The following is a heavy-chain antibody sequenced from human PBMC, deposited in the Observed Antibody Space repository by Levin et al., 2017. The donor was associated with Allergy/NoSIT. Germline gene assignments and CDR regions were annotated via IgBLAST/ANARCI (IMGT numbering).Heavy chain of an antibody. Sequence: GESLKISCAASGFTFSSYEMNWVRQAPGKGLEWGSYISSSGSTIYYADSVKGRFTISRDNAKHSLYLQMNSLRAEDTAVNYCARQLGNFWSGYTYFDYWGQGTLVTVSS. CDR2: ISSSGSTI. J-gene: IGHJ4*02. CDR1: GFTFSSYE. D-gene: IGHD3-3*01. V-gene: IGHV3-48*03. CDR3: ARQLGNFWSGYTYFDY.